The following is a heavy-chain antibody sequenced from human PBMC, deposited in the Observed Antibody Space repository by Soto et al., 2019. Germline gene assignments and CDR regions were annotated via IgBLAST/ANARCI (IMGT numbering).Heavy chain of an antibody. D-gene: IGHD5-12*01. CDR3: ARAGDIVATIKGKYNWFDP. Sequence: QVQLVQSGAEVKKPGSSVKVSCKASGGTFSSYTISWVRQAPGQGLEWMGRIIPILGIANYAQKFQGRVTITADKSTSTAYMELSSLRSEDTAVYYCARAGDIVATIKGKYNWFDPWGQGTLVTVSS. CDR2: IIPILGIA. J-gene: IGHJ5*02. CDR1: GGTFSSYT. V-gene: IGHV1-69*02.